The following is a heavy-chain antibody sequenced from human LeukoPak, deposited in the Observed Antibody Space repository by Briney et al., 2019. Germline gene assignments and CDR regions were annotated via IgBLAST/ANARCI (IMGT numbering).Heavy chain of an antibody. V-gene: IGHV4-59*01. J-gene: IGHJ4*02. D-gene: IGHD3-3*01. CDR2: IYYSGST. CDR1: GGSISSYY. CDR3: ARGTIFGVAYFDY. Sequence: SETLSLTCTVSGGSISSYYWSWIRQPPGKGLEWIGYIYYSGSTNYNPSLKSRVTISVDTSKNQFSLKLSSVTAADTAVYYCARGTIFGVAYFDYWGQGTLVTVSS.